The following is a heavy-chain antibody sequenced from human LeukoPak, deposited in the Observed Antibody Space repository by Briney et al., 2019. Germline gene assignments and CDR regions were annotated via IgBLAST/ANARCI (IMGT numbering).Heavy chain of an antibody. CDR3: ARDLSGFMYYDFWSGHSPVVY. D-gene: IGHD3-3*01. CDR2: ISGSGGST. V-gene: IGHV3-23*01. Sequence: GGSLRLSCAASGFTFSSYAMSWVRQAPGKGLEWVSAISGSGGSTYYADSVKGRFTISRDNSKNTLYLQMNSLRAEDTAVYYCARDLSGFMYYDFWSGHSPVVYWGQGTLVTVSS. CDR1: GFTFSSYA. J-gene: IGHJ4*02.